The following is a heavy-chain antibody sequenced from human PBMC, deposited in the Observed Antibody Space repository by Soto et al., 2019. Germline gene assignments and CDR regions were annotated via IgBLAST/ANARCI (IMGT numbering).Heavy chain of an antibody. CDR2: IYYSGST. J-gene: IGHJ4*02. CDR3: ARQRPRDFWSGYYIDGIY. Sequence: PSETLSLTCTVSGGSISSSSYYWGWIRQPPGKGLEWIGSIYYSGSTYYNPSLKSRVTISVDTSKNQFSLKLSSVTAADTAVYYCARQRPRDFWSGYYIDGIYWGQGTLVTVS. V-gene: IGHV4-39*01. D-gene: IGHD3-3*01. CDR1: GGSISSSSYY.